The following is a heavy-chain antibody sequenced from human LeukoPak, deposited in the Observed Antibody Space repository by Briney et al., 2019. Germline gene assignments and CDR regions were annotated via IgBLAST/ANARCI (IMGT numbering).Heavy chain of an antibody. D-gene: IGHD2-2*01. CDR2: IYPRDSDT. V-gene: IGHV5-51*01. Sequence: GESLKISCKGSGYTFTNYWIGWVRQMPGKGLEYMGIIYPRDSDTRYSPSFEGQVTISADTSISTAYLQWSSLKASDTAMYFCARKFCSSTTCYVAFDMWGQGTMVTVSS. J-gene: IGHJ3*02. CDR1: GYTFTNYW. CDR3: ARKFCSSTTCYVAFDM.